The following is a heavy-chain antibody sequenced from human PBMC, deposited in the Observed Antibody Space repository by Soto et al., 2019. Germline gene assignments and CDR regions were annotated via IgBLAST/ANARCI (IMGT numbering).Heavy chain of an antibody. D-gene: IGHD2-2*01. CDR1: GFSHSADGVG. V-gene: IGHV2-5*02. CDR3: AHAYGAASWPSDVFDV. J-gene: IGHJ3*01. CDR2: IYWDDDQ. Sequence: QINLKESGPALVKPTQNLTLTCTFSGFSHSADGVGVGWIRQPPGKAQEWLALIYWDDDQPYSPSLKNRLTISKDTSQHQVGLTMTNTDPVDTATYCCAHAYGAASWPSDVFDVWGQGAVVTVSS.